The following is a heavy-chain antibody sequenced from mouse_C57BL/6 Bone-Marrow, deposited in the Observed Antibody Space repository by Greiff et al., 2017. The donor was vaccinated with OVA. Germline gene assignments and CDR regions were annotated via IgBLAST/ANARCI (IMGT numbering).Heavy chain of an antibody. Sequence: VQLQQSGAELVRPGASVTLSCTASGFNIKDDYMHWVKQRPAQGLEWIGWIDPENGDTEYASKFQGKATITADTSSNTAYLQLSSLTSEDTAVYYCTTGLYFDVWGTGTTVTVSS. CDR1: GFNIKDDY. J-gene: IGHJ1*03. CDR3: TTGLYFDV. V-gene: IGHV14-4*01. CDR2: IDPENGDT.